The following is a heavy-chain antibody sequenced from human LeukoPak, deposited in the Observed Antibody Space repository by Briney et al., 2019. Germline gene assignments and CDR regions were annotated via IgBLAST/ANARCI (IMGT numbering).Heavy chain of an antibody. CDR2: IYYSGST. Sequence: SETLSLTCTVSGGSISSYYWSWIRQPPGKGLEWIGYIYYSGSTNYNPSLKSRVTISVDTSKNQFSLKLSSVTAADTAVYYCARALRGSGWYGYYYYYMDVWGKGTTVTISS. CDR3: ARALRGSGWYGYYYYYMDV. D-gene: IGHD6-19*01. J-gene: IGHJ6*03. V-gene: IGHV4-59*01. CDR1: GGSISSYY.